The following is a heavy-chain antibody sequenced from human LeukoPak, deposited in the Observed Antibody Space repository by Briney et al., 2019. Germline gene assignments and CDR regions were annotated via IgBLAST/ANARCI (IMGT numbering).Heavy chain of an antibody. CDR1: GFTFSTYW. Sequence: GGSLRLSCAASGFTFSTYWMTWVRQTPGKGLEWVANIKEDGGEQNYVDSVEGRFTISRDNTKNSVFLQMNSLRAEDTAVYYCAKDRGFGPYANWGQGTLVTVSS. V-gene: IGHV3-7*01. J-gene: IGHJ4*02. CDR2: IKEDGGEQ. CDR3: AKDRGFGPYAN. D-gene: IGHD2-8*01.